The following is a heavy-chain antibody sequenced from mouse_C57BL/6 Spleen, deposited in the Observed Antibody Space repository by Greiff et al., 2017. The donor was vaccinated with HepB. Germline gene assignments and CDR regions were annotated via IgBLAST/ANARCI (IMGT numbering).Heavy chain of an antibody. J-gene: IGHJ4*01. Sequence: EVKLVESGGGLVQPGGSMKLSCVASGFTFSNYWMNWVRQSPEKGLEWVAQIRLKSDNYATHYAVSVKGRLTISRDDSKSSVHLQMNNLRAEDTGIYYCTIDDYDGAMDYWGQGTSVTVSS. CDR3: TIDDYDGAMDY. D-gene: IGHD2-4*01. V-gene: IGHV6-3*01. CDR2: IRLKSDNYAT. CDR1: GFTFSNYW.